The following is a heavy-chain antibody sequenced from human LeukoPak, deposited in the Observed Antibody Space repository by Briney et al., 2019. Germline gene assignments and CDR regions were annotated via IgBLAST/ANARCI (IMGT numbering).Heavy chain of an antibody. CDR2: IYYSGST. CDR3: ARLMYGVAGLPFDY. Sequence: SETLSLTCTVFGGSISSYYWSWIRQPPGKGLEWIGYIYYSGSTNYNPSLKSRVTISVDTSKKQVSLKLSSVTAADTAVYHCARLMYGVAGLPFDYWGQGTLVTVPS. D-gene: IGHD6-19*01. CDR1: GGSISSYY. J-gene: IGHJ4*02. V-gene: IGHV4-59*08.